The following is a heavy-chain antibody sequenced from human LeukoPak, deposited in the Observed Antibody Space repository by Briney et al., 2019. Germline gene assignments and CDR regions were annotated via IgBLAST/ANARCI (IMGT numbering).Heavy chain of an antibody. Sequence: GGPLRLSCAASGFTFSSYAMHWVRQAPGKGLEWVAVISYDGSNKYYADSVKGRFTISRDNSKNTLYLQMNSLRAEDTAVYYCARDGILTGYYISYYFDYWGQGTLVTVSS. J-gene: IGHJ4*02. CDR2: ISYDGSNK. D-gene: IGHD3-9*01. CDR1: GFTFSSYA. V-gene: IGHV3-30-3*01. CDR3: ARDGILTGYYISYYFDY.